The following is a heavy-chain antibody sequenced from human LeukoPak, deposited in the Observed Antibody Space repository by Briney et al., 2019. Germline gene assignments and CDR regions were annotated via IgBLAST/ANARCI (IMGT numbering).Heavy chain of an antibody. J-gene: IGHJ4*02. V-gene: IGHV1-2*02. D-gene: IGHD6-13*01. Sequence: ASVKVSCKASGYTFSRYGISWVRQAPGQGLEWMGWINPNSGGTNYAQKFQGRVTMTRDTPISTAYMELSRLRSDDTAVYYCARDSSSWTTLDYWGQGTLVTVSS. CDR2: INPNSGGT. CDR3: ARDSSSWTTLDY. CDR1: GYTFSRYG.